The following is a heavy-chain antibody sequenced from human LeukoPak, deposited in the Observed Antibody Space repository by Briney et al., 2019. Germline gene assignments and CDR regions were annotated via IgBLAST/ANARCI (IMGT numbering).Heavy chain of an antibody. V-gene: IGHV5-51*01. CDR3: ARASSGWIFDY. D-gene: IGHD6-19*01. Sequence: GEALQIPSQGSGYNFINYWTGWVRQMPGKGLEWMGIIYPSDSDTRYRPPFQGQVTFSVDTSISTAYLQWSSLKASDTATYYCARASSGWIFDYWGQGTLVTVSS. CDR2: IYPSDSDT. CDR1: GYNFINYW. J-gene: IGHJ4*02.